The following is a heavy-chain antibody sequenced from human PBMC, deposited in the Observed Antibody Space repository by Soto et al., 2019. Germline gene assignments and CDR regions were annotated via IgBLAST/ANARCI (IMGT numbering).Heavy chain of an antibody. CDR2: IYYSGST. Sequence: TSETLSLTCTVSGGSISSSSYYWGWIRQPPGKGLEWIVSIYYSGSTYYNPSLKSRVTISVDTSKNQFSLKLSSVTAADTAVYYCASRLSGWNSIIAYRGQGTLVTVSS. D-gene: IGHD1-7*01. V-gene: IGHV4-39*01. CDR1: GGSISSSSYY. J-gene: IGHJ4*02. CDR3: ASRLSGWNSIIAY.